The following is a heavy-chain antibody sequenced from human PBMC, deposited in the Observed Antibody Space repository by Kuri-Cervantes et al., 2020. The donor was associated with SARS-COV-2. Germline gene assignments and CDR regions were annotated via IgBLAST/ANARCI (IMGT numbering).Heavy chain of an antibody. CDR3: ARESWGVAVAEMRIDY. Sequence: SETLSLTCTVSGGSISSAYYYWGWIRQPPGKGLEWIGSIYYSGDSDRNPALKSRVTISVDTSKNQFSLKLSSVTAADTAVYYCARESWGVAVAEMRIDYWGQGTLVTVSS. CDR1: GGSISSAYYY. J-gene: IGHJ4*02. V-gene: IGHV4-39*07. CDR2: IYYSGDS. D-gene: IGHD6-19*01.